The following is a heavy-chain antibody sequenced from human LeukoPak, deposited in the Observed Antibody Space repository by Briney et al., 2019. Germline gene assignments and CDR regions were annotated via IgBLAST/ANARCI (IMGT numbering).Heavy chain of an antibody. CDR1: GFIVSNNY. CDR2: IYGGGNT. Sequence: GGSLRLSCAGSGFIVSNNYMSWVRQAPGKGLEWVSTIYGGGNTYYADSVKGRFTISRDNSKNTVYLQMNSLRVEDTAVYYCAKGPVSAIVGATTLDYWGQGTLVTVSS. J-gene: IGHJ4*02. CDR3: AKGPVSAIVGATTLDY. D-gene: IGHD1-26*01. V-gene: IGHV3-53*01.